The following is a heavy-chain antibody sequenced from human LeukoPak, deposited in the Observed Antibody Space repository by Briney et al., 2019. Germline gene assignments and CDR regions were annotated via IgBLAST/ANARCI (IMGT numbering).Heavy chain of an antibody. J-gene: IGHJ3*02. Sequence: TSVKVSCKASGFTFASSAMQWVRQDRGQRLEWIGWIVVGSGNTNYAQKFQERVTITRDMSTSTAYMELSSLRSEDTAVYYCAAGTPNIVAHDAFDIWGQGTMVTVSS. CDR3: AAGTPNIVAHDAFDI. D-gene: IGHD5-12*01. V-gene: IGHV1-58*02. CDR2: IVVGSGNT. CDR1: GFTFASSA.